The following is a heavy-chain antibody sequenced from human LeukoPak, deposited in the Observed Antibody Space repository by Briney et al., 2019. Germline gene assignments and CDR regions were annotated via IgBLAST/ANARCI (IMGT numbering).Heavy chain of an antibody. J-gene: IGHJ4*02. CDR2: ISGTVTTI. CDR3: GVQITMIVVVPYFDY. D-gene: IGHD3-22*01. Sequence: GGSLRLSCAPSVHTLNLYYTTAICQAPGKGLEWVSSISGTVTTIYSADSVRGRFTVSMDNARNSLFLHMNSPRAEDTAVYYSGVQITMIVVVPYFDYWGQGILVTVPS. CDR1: VHTLNLYY. V-gene: IGHV3-11*04.